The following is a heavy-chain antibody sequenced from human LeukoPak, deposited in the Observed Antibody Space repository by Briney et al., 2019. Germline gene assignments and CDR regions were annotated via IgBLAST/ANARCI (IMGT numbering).Heavy chain of an antibody. J-gene: IGHJ4*02. CDR1: GYTFTSYA. Sequence: GASVKVSCKASGYTFTSYAMHWVRQAPGQRLEWMGWINAGNGNTKYSQKFQGRVTITRDTSASTAYMELSSLRSEDTAVYYCARDRGYDYDFDYWGQGTLVTVSS. D-gene: IGHD5-12*01. CDR2: INAGNGNT. CDR3: ARDRGYDYDFDY. V-gene: IGHV1-3*01.